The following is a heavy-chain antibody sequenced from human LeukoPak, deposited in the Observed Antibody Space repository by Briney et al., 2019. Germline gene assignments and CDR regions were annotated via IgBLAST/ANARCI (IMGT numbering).Heavy chain of an antibody. CDR1: GFTFSSYE. J-gene: IGHJ6*03. D-gene: IGHD3-10*01. Sequence: GGSLGLSCAASGFTFSSYEMNWVRQAPGKGLEWVSYISSSGSTIYYADSVKGRFTISRDNAKNSLYLQMYSLRAEDTAVYYCTMSGFGQSYNYYMDVWSKGTTVTVSS. CDR3: TMSGFGQSYNYYMDV. CDR2: ISSSGSTI. V-gene: IGHV3-48*03.